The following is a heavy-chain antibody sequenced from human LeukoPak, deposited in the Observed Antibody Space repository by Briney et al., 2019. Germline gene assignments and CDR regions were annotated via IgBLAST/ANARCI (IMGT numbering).Heavy chain of an antibody. V-gene: IGHV1-69*01. CDR1: GGTFSSYA. D-gene: IGHD3-10*01. CDR3: ARGRPSDYYGSGSYYNGFDY. J-gene: IGHJ4*02. CDR2: IIPIFGTA. Sequence: ASVTVSCKASGGTFSSYAISWVRQAPGQGLEGMGGIIPIFGTANYAQKFQGRVTITADESTSTAYMELSSLRSEDTAVYYCARGRPSDYYGSGSYYNGFDYWGQGTLVTVSS.